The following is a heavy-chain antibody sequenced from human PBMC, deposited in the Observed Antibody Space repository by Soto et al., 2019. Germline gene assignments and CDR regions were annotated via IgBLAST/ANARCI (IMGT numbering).Heavy chain of an antibody. J-gene: IGHJ4*02. CDR2: ISSDGGDK. V-gene: IGHV3-30*18. CDR1: GFTFSNFG. D-gene: IGHD2-15*01. CDR3: VKGSEVARQELDH. Sequence: QVQRVESGGGVVQPGRSPRLSCAASGFTFSNFGMHWVRQAPGKGLEWVAAISSDGGDKYYSHSVKDRFTISRDNSKNTLFLQRNSLRVEDTAVYYCVKGSEVARQELDHWGQGILVTVSS.